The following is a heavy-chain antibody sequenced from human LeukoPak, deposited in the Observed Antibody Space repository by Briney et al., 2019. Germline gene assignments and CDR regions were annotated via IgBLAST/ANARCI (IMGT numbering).Heavy chain of an antibody. CDR3: ARYLAAGYFDL. D-gene: IGHD6-25*01. CDR1: GGSIVSYY. J-gene: IGHJ2*01. CDR2: IYYTGST. V-gene: IGHV4-59*08. Sequence: PSETLSLTCAVSGGSIVSYYWSWIRQPPGKGLEWIGYIYYTGSTNYNPSLKSRVTIPVDTSKNQFSLKLSSVTAADTAVYYCARYLAAGYFDLWGRGTLVTVSS.